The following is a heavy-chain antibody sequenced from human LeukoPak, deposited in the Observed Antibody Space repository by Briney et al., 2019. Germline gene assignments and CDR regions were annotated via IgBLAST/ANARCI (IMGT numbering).Heavy chain of an antibody. CDR1: GYTFTSYG. V-gene: IGHV1-18*01. CDR2: ISAYNGNT. D-gene: IGHD3-9*01. CDR3: ARTTLRYFDWLPIRENWFDP. Sequence: ASVKVSCKASGYTFTSYGISWVRQAPGQGLEGMGWISAYNGNTNYAQKLQGRVTITTDTSTSTAYMELRSLRSDDSAVYYCARTTLRYFDWLPIRENWFDPWGQGTLVTVSS. J-gene: IGHJ5*02.